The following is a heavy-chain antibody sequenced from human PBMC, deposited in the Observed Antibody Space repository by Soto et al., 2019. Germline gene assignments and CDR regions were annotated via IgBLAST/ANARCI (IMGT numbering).Heavy chain of an antibody. CDR3: ATWRYDY. V-gene: IGHV6-1*01. CDR2: TYYRSKWYN. J-gene: IGHJ4*02. CDR1: GDSVSSNSAA. Sequence: SQTLSLPCAISGDSVSSNSAAWNWIRHSPSRGLEWLGRTYYRSKWYNDYAVSLRGRITINPDTTKNQFTQQLNSATPEDTAVYYCATWRYDYWGQGTLVTVSS.